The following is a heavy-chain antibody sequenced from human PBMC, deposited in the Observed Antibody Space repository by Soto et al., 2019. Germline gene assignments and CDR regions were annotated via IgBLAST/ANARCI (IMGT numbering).Heavy chain of an antibody. Sequence: SGPTLVNPTQTLTLTCTFSGFSLSTSGMCVSWIRQPPGKALEWLARIDWDDDKYYSTSLKTRLTISKDTSKNQVVLTMTNMDPVDTATYYCARISVSYDFWSGALDYWGQGTLVTVSS. V-gene: IGHV2-70*11. CDR1: GFSLSTSGMC. CDR2: IDWDDDK. D-gene: IGHD3-3*01. CDR3: ARISVSYDFWSGALDY. J-gene: IGHJ4*02.